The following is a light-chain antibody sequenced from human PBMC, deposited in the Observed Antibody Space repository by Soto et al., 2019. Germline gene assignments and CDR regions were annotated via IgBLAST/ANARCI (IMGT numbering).Light chain of an antibody. J-gene: IGLJ1*01. V-gene: IGLV7-46*01. CDR2: DTS. CDR3: LLSYSGAVYV. Sequence: QAVVTQEPSLTVSPGGTVTLTCGSSTGVVTSGHYPYWFQQKPGQAPRTLIYDTSNKHSWTPARFSGSLLGGKAALTLSGAQPEDEAEYSCLLSYSGAVYVFGTGTKVTVL. CDR1: TGVVTSGHY.